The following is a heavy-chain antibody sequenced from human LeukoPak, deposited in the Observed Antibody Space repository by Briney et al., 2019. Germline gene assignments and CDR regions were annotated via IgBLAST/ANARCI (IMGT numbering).Heavy chain of an antibody. D-gene: IGHD3-10*01. CDR1: GFTISSYG. V-gene: IGHV3-30*18. CDR2: ISYDESNK. J-gene: IGHJ5*02. Sequence: AGGSLRLSCAVSGFTISSYGMFWVRQVPGKGLECVAIISYDESNKYYADSVKGRFTISRDNSKNTLYLQMNSLRPEDTAVYYCAKPGWQGSATHAPWGQGTLVTVSS. CDR3: AKPGWQGSATHAP.